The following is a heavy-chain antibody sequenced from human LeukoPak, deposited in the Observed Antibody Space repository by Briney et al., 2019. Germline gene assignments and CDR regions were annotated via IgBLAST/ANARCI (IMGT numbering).Heavy chain of an antibody. J-gene: IGHJ5*02. CDR2: ISGSGGST. D-gene: IGHD3-22*01. V-gene: IGHV3-23*01. CDR3: AKDPYYDSSVDWFDP. Sequence: GGSLRLSCAASGFTFSSYAMSWVRQAPGKGLEWVSAISGSGGSTYYADSVKGRFTISRDNSKNTLYLQMNSLRAEDTAVYYCAKDPYYDSSVDWFDPWGQGTLVTVSS. CDR1: GFTFSSYA.